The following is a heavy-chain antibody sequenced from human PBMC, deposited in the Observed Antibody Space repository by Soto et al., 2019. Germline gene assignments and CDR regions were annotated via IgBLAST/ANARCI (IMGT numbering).Heavy chain of an antibody. CDR3: ARDIESVTAKHFFYYYAMDV. CDR1: GFTFSKYG. J-gene: IGHJ6*02. Sequence: GASVKGSCKASGFTFSKYGLNWGGQAPGQGRGWTGWVSANNGHTNYAQNLQGRVSMTTDTSTSTAYMELRGLTFDDTAVYYCARDIESVTAKHFFYYYAMDVWGQGTTVTVSS. V-gene: IGHV1-18*01. CDR2: VSANNGHT. D-gene: IGHD2-8*01.